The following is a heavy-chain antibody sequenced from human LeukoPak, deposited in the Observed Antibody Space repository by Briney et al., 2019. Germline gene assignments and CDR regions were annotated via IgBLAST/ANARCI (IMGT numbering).Heavy chain of an antibody. D-gene: IGHD6-19*01. Sequence: ASVKVSCKASGYTFTSYDINWVRQATGQGLEWMGWMNPNSGNTGYAQKFQGRVTMTRNTSISTAYMELSSLRSEDTAVYYCARKEQWLVSHYYYYYGMDVWGQGTTVTVSS. CDR1: GYTFTSYD. CDR2: MNPNSGNT. J-gene: IGHJ6*02. V-gene: IGHV1-8*01. CDR3: ARKEQWLVSHYYYYYGMDV.